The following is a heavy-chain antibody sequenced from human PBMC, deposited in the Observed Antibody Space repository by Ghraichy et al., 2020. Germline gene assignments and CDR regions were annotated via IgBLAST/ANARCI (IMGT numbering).Heavy chain of an antibody. D-gene: IGHD3-3*01. J-gene: IGHJ5*02. CDR1: GGSFSGYY. V-gene: IGHV4-34*01. Sequence: SETLSLTCAVYGGSFSGYYWSWIRQPPGKGLEWIGEINHSGSTNYNPSLKSRVTISVDTSKNQFSLKLSSWTAADTAVYYCARVRRRDYDFWSGYSLSWFDPWGQGTLVTVSS. CDR3: ARVRRRDYDFWSGYSLSWFDP. CDR2: INHSGST.